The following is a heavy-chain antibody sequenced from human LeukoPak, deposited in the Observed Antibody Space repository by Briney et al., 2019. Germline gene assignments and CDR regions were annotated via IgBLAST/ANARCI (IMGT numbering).Heavy chain of an antibody. J-gene: IGHJ4*02. CDR2: ISGSGGST. CDR3: AKGGFDRPFDY. V-gene: IGHV3-23*01. Sequence: GGSLRLSCAASGFTFSNYAMSWVRQAPGKGLEWVSVISGSGGSTYYVDSVQGRFTISRDNSKNTLFLQMDSLRAEDTAVYYCAKGGFDRPFDYWGQGTLVTVSS. CDR1: GFTFSNYA. D-gene: IGHD3-10*01.